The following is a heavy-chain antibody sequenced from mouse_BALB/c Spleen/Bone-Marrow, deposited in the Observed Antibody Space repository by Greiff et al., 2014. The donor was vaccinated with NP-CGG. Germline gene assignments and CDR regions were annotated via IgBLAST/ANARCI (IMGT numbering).Heavy chain of an antibody. Sequence: QVQLKESGAGLGKPGASVKLSCMASGFTFTRYWIHWVKQRPGQGPEWIGEINPSNGRTNYNEKFKRKATLTEDKSSSTAYMQLSSLTSEDSAVYYCARDGNYRYAMDYWGQGTSVTVSS. CDR1: GFTFTRYW. CDR3: ARDGNYRYAMDY. CDR2: INPSNGRT. J-gene: IGHJ4*01. V-gene: IGHV1S81*02. D-gene: IGHD2-1*01.